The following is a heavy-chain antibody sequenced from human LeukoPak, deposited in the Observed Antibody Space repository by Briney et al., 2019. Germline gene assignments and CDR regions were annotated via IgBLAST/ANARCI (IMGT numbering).Heavy chain of an antibody. D-gene: IGHD3-10*01. Sequence: KPSETLSLTCAVYGGSFSGYYWSWIRQPPGKGLEWIGEINHSGSTNYNPSLKSRVTISVDTSKNQFSLKLSSVTAADTAVYYCARSGDYYGSGSYRGYYFDYWGQGTLVTVSS. CDR1: GGSFSGYY. CDR2: INHSGST. CDR3: ARSGDYYGSGSYRGYYFDY. J-gene: IGHJ4*02. V-gene: IGHV4-34*01.